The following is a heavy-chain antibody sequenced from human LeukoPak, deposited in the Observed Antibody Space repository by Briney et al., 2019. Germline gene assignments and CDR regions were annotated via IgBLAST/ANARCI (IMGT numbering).Heavy chain of an antibody. CDR3: ARQRPGSGSYYDAFDI. J-gene: IGHJ3*02. Sequence: GESLKISCKGSGYSFTSYWIGWVRQMPGKGLEWMGIIYPDDSDTRYSPSFQGQVTISADKSISTAYLQWSSLKASDTAMYYCARQRPGSGSYYDAFDIWGQGTMVTVSS. CDR1: GYSFTSYW. D-gene: IGHD3-10*01. V-gene: IGHV5-51*01. CDR2: IYPDDSDT.